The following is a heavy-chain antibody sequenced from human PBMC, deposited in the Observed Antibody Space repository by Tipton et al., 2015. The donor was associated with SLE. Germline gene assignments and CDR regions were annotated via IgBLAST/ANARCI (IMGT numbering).Heavy chain of an antibody. D-gene: IGHD2/OR15-2a*01. V-gene: IGHV4-59*01. Sequence: TLSLTCTVSGGSISSYYWSCIRQPPGKGLEWIGYIYYSGSTNYNPSLKSRVTISVDTSKNQFSLKLSSVTAADTAVYYCARQVNLDNTFDLWGRGTMVIVSS. CDR1: GGSISSYY. CDR3: ARQVNLDNTFDL. CDR2: IYYSGST. J-gene: IGHJ3*01.